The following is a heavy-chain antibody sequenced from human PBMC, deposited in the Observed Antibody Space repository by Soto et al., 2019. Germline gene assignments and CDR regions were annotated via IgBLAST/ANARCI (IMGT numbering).Heavy chain of an antibody. CDR2: IYYSGST. V-gene: IGHV4-59*01. CDR3: ARGSGSDYYYYGMDV. Sequence: SETLSLTCTVSGGSISSYYWSWIRQPPGKGLEWIGYIYYSGSTNYNPSLKSRVTISVDTSKNQFSLKLSSVTAADTAVYYCARGSGSDYYYYGMDVWGQGTTVTAP. CDR1: GGSISSYY. J-gene: IGHJ6*02. D-gene: IGHD3-10*01.